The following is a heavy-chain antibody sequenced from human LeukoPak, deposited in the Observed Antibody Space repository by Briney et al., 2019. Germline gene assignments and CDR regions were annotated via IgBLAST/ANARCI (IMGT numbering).Heavy chain of an antibody. CDR1: GFTFSSYA. Sequence: GGSLRLSCAASGFTFSSYAMHWVRQAPGKGLEWVAVISYDGSNKYYADSVKGRFTISRDNSENTLYLQMNSLRAEDTAVYYCARDRAIFGVGYYFDYWGQGTLVTVSS. CDR2: ISYDGSNK. V-gene: IGHV3-30*04. D-gene: IGHD3-3*01. CDR3: ARDRAIFGVGYYFDY. J-gene: IGHJ4*02.